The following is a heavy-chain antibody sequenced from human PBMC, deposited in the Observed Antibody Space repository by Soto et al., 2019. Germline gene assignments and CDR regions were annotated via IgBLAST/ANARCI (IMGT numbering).Heavy chain of an antibody. Sequence: QVQLVESGGGVVQPGTSLRLSCAASGFTFSGHGMHWVRQAPGKGLEWMAVIWYDGSKKYYGDSVKGRFTISRDNSKNALFRQMNSPRVEDTAVYYCSRGRGGDYGGNTGYYDYWGQGTLVPVSS. J-gene: IGHJ4*02. CDR1: GFTFSGHG. CDR3: SRGRGGDYGGNTGYYDY. D-gene: IGHD4-17*01. V-gene: IGHV3-33*01. CDR2: IWYDGSKK.